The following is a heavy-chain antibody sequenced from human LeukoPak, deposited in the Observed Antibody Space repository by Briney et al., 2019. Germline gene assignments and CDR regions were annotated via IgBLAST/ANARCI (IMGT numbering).Heavy chain of an antibody. CDR3: AKDTYYYDSSFDY. J-gene: IGHJ4*02. Sequence: GGSLRLSCAAPGFTFSSYGMHWVRQAPGRGLEWVAVISYDGSNKYYADSVKGRFTISRDNSKNTLYLQMNSLRAEDTAVYYCAKDTYYYDSSFDYWGQGTLVTVSS. CDR2: ISYDGSNK. D-gene: IGHD3-22*01. V-gene: IGHV3-30*18. CDR1: GFTFSSYG.